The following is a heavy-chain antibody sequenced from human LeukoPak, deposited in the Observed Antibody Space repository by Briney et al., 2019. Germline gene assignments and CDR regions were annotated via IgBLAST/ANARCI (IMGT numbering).Heavy chain of an antibody. D-gene: IGHD6-13*01. CDR3: TRQPSGTAAFDI. Sequence: SETLSLTSAVSAGSISNYYWRWHRQPPGKELEWIGYIYFSGGNTNYNPSFKSRVTISVDTSKNQFFLRRNFVTAAATAVYSCTRQPSGTAAFDIWGQGTVVTVSS. CDR2: IYFSGGNT. CDR1: AGSISNYY. J-gene: IGHJ3*02. V-gene: IGHV4-59*08.